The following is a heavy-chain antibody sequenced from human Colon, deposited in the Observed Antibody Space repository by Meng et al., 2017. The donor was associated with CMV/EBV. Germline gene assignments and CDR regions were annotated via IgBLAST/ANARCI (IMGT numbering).Heavy chain of an antibody. CDR2: IYYSGGT. D-gene: IGHD3-16*01. J-gene: IGHJ4*02. CDR3: ARDLGGDYFDY. CDR1: GGSISSYY. V-gene: IGHV4-59*01. Sequence: SETLSLTCTVSGGSISSYYWSWIRQPPGKGLEWIGYIYYSGGTNYNPSLKSRVTISVDTSKNQFSLKLSSVTAADTAVYYCARDLGGDYFDYWGQGTLVTVSS.